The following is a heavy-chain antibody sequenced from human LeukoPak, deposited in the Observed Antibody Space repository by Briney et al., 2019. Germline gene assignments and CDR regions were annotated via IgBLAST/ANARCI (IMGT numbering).Heavy chain of an antibody. Sequence: PSETLSLTCAVYGGSFSGYYWSWIRQPPGKGLEWIGEINHSGSTNYNPSLKSRVTISADTSKNQFSLKLSSVTAADTAVYYCARGVAGEMSYGSGRKNWFDPWGQGTLVTVSS. CDR3: ARGVAGEMSYGSGRKNWFDP. CDR2: INHSGST. V-gene: IGHV4-34*01. CDR1: GGSFSGYY. D-gene: IGHD3-10*01. J-gene: IGHJ5*02.